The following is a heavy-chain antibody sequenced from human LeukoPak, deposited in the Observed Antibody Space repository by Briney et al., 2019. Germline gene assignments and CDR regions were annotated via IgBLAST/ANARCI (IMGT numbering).Heavy chain of an antibody. CDR1: GFTFSGYG. V-gene: IGHV3-30*18. D-gene: IGHD3-10*01. J-gene: IGHJ4*02. CDR3: AKVGGGSGIDY. Sequence: PGGSLRLSCAASGFTFSGYGMHWVRQAPGKGLEWVAFISYDGSNKYYADSVKGRFTNSRDNAKNTLYLQMNSLRGEDTAVYYCAKVGGGSGIDYWGQGTLVTVSS. CDR2: ISYDGSNK.